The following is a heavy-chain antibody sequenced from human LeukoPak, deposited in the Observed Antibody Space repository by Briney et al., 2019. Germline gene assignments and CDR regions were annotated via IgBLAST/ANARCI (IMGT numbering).Heavy chain of an antibody. CDR3: AREESYQDTNGYSYFFDS. D-gene: IGHD3-22*01. J-gene: IGHJ4*02. Sequence: SETLSLTCTVSGGSISSYYWTRIRQSAGKGLEWIGRIYKSGTTNYNPSFRSRVTMSVDTSKNHFSLTLTSVTAADTAVYYCAREESYQDTNGYSYFFDSWGQGSLVTVSS. CDR2: IYKSGTT. V-gene: IGHV4-4*07. CDR1: GGSISSYY.